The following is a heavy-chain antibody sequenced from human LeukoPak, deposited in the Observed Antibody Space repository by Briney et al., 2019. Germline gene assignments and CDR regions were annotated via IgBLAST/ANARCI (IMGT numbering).Heavy chain of an antibody. V-gene: IGHV5-51*01. CDR3: ARHLVGTSSYYYFDL. CDR2: IYPGNSDT. Sequence: GESLKISCKGSGYRFTNYWIGWARQMPGKGLAWMGIIYPGNSDTRYSPSFQGQVTISADRSINTVYLQWSSLKASDTAMYYCARHLVGTSSYYYFDLWGRGTLVTVSS. CDR1: GYRFTNYW. J-gene: IGHJ2*01. D-gene: IGHD4-23*01.